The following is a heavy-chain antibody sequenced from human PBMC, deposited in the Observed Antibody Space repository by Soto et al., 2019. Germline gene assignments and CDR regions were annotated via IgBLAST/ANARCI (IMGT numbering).Heavy chain of an antibody. J-gene: IGHJ6*02. D-gene: IGHD6-13*01. CDR3: ARGGIAAAGTYHYYYYGMDV. CDR1: GGSISSGGYS. CDR2: IYHSGST. V-gene: IGHV4-30-2*01. Sequence: SETLSLTCAVSGGSISSGGYSWSWIRQPPGKGLEWIGYIYHSGSTYYNPSLKSRVTISVDRSKNQFSLKLSSVTAADTAVYYCARGGIAAAGTYHYYYYGMDVWGQGTTVTVSS.